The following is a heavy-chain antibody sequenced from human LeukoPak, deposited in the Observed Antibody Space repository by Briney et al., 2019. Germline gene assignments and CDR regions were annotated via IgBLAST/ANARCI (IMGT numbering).Heavy chain of an antibody. Sequence: GGSLRLSCAASGFTFSSYAMNWVRQAPGKGLEWVSTISGSGDNTYYADSVKGRFTISRDNSKNTLYVQMNSLRAEDTAVYYCAKKRGSNYGDFDYWGQGTLVTVSS. V-gene: IGHV3-23*01. CDR1: GFTFSSYA. CDR2: ISGSGDNT. J-gene: IGHJ4*02. D-gene: IGHD5-18*01. CDR3: AKKRGSNYGDFDY.